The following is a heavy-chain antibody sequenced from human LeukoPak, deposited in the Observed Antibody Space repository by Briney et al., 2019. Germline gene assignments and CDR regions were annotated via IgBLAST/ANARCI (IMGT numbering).Heavy chain of an antibody. V-gene: IGHV1-18*01. CDR3: ARDLHYDFWSGYSPPDY. J-gene: IGHJ4*02. D-gene: IGHD3-3*01. CDR2: ISAYNGNT. CDR1: GYTFTSYG. Sequence: ASVKVSCTASGYTFTSYGISWVRQAPGQGLEWMGWISAYNGNTNYAQKLQGRVTMTTDTSTSTAYMELRSLRSDDTAVYYCARDLHYDFWSGYSPPDYWGQGTLVTVSS.